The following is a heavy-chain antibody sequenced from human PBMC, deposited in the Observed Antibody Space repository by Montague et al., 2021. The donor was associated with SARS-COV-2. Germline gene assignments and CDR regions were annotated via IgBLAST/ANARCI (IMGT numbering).Heavy chain of an antibody. D-gene: IGHD5-12*01. V-gene: IGHV4-39*07. J-gene: IGHJ4*02. CDR2: LYYTGGA. Sequence: SETLSLTCTVSGGSIGNWTYYWGWVRQPPGKGLEWIASLYYTGGAFYNPSLMSRVTKSFDTSKNQISLNLASVAAADTAVYWCARDVGKGFSGYETEGGFDYWGQGTLVSVS. CDR1: GGSIGNWTYY. CDR3: ARDVGKGFSGYETEGGFDY.